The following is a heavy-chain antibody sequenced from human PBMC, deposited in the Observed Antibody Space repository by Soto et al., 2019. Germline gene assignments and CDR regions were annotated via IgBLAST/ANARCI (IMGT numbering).Heavy chain of an antibody. D-gene: IGHD6-19*01. V-gene: IGHV1-18*01. Sequence: ASVKVSCKASGYTFTSYGISWVRQAPGQGLERMGWISAYNGNTNYAQKLQGRVTMTTDTSTSTAYMELRSLRSDGTAVYYCARKNSSGWYVGWSDRAFDIWGQGTMVTVSS. CDR1: GYTFTSYG. J-gene: IGHJ3*02. CDR3: ARKNSSGWYVGWSDRAFDI. CDR2: ISAYNGNT.